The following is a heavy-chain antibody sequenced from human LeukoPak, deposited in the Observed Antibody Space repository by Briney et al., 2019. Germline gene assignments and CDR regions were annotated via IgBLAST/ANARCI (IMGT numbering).Heavy chain of an antibody. V-gene: IGHV4-34*01. CDR3: ARARAYRTTLNWFDP. J-gene: IGHJ5*02. Sequence: SETLSLTCAVYGGSFSGYYWSWIRQPPGKGLEWIGEINHSGSTNYNPSLKSRVTISVDTSKNQFSLKLSSVTAADTAVYYCARARAYRTTLNWFDPWGQGTLVTVSS. D-gene: IGHD1-1*01. CDR2: INHSGST. CDR1: GGSFSGYY.